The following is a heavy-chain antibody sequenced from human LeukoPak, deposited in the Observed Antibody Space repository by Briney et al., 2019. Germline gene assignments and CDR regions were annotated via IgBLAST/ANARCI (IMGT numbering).Heavy chain of an antibody. CDR1: GGTFSSYA. CDR3: ASGGTYYYGSGSYRFFDY. J-gene: IGHJ4*02. Sequence: ASVKVSCKASGGTFSSYAISWVRQAPGRGLEWMGGIIPIFGTANYAQKFQGRVTITTDESTSTAYMELSSLRSEDMAVYYCASGGTYYYGSGSYRFFDYWGQGTLVTVSS. V-gene: IGHV1-69*05. D-gene: IGHD3-10*01. CDR2: IIPIFGTA.